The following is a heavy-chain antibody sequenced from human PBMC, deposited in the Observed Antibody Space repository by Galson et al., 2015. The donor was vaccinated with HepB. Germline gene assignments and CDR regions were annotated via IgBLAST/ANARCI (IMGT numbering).Heavy chain of an antibody. V-gene: IGHV3-30*03. CDR2: ISYDGSNK. D-gene: IGHD5-18*01. CDR1: GFTFSSYG. Sequence: SLRLSCAASGFTFSSYGMHWVRQAPGKGLEWVALISYDGSNKYYGDSVKGRFTISRDNSKNTLYLQMNNLRAEDTAVYYCARGGRYNYGVGYKYYYGMDIWGQGTTVTVSS. CDR3: ARGGRYNYGVGYKYYYGMDI. J-gene: IGHJ6*02.